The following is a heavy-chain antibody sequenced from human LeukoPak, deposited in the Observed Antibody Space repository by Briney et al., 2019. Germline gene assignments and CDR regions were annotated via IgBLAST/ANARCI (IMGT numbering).Heavy chain of an antibody. D-gene: IGHD2-15*01. J-gene: IGHJ6*04. V-gene: IGHV1-69*13. CDR2: IIPIFGTA. CDR1: GGAFSSYA. Sequence: SVKVSCKASGGAFSSYAISWGRQAPGQGREWMGGIIPIFGTANYAQKFQGRGTITADESTSTAYMELSSLRSEDTAVYYCAKQYCSGGSCYSVGMDVWGKGTTVTVSS. CDR3: AKQYCSGGSCYSVGMDV.